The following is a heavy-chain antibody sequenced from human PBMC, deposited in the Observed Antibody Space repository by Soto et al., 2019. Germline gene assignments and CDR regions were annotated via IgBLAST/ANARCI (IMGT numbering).Heavy chain of an antibody. J-gene: IGHJ6*02. V-gene: IGHV1-8*01. Sequence: ASVKVSCKASGYTFTSYDINWVRQATGQGLEWMGWMNPNSGNTGYAQKFQGRVTMTRNTSISTAYMELSSLRSEDTAVYYCARGLLTGYSSGWWGLGYYYYGMDVWGQGTTVTVSS. CDR1: GYTFTSYD. CDR3: ARGLLTGYSSGWWGLGYYYYGMDV. D-gene: IGHD6-19*01. CDR2: MNPNSGNT.